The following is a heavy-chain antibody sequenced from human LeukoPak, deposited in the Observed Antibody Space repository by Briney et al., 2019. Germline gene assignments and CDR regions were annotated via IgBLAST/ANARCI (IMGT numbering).Heavy chain of an antibody. J-gene: IGHJ4*02. CDR1: GFTSSNFA. Sequence: GGSLRLSCAASGFTSSNFAVSWVRQAPGRGLEWVSTISGSGGSTYYADSVKGRFTISRDNSKNTLYLQMDSLRAEDTAVYYCAKDVGTTVTTSDYWGQGTLVTVSS. D-gene: IGHD4-17*01. CDR3: AKDVGTTVTTSDY. CDR2: ISGSGGST. V-gene: IGHV3-23*01.